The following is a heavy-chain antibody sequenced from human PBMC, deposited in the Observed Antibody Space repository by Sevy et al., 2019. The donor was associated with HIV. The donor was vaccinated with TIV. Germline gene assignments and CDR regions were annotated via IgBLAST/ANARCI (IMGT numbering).Heavy chain of an antibody. CDR2: IQFDGSSQ. CDR1: GFTFSYSG. Sequence: GGSLRLSCAASGFTFSYSGMHWDRQAPGKGLEWLTFIQFDGSSQYYADSVKGRFTILRDNSKNTLYLQMNSLRGDDTAVYYCAKNTAAVGVGGFDYWGQGALVTVSS. V-gene: IGHV3-30*02. J-gene: IGHJ4*02. D-gene: IGHD2-8*01. CDR3: AKNTAAVGVGGFDY.